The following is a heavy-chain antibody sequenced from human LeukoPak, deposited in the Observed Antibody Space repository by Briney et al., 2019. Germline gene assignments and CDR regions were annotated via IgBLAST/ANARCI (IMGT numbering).Heavy chain of an antibody. V-gene: IGHV3-7*01. CDR3: AREYCSGTSCYGYFDY. CDR2: IKQDGSQI. D-gene: IGHD2-2*01. Sequence: GGSLRLSCATSGFAFSSYWMSWVRRAPGKGLEWVANIKQDGSQIFYVDSVKGRFTISRDTAKNSLSLQMNSLRAEDTAVYYCAREYCSGTSCYGYFDYWGQGTLVTVSS. CDR1: GFAFSSYW. J-gene: IGHJ4*02.